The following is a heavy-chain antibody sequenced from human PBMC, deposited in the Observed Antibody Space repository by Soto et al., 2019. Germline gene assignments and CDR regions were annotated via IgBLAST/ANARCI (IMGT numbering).Heavy chain of an antibody. CDR2: INSDGRST. V-gene: IGHV3-74*01. J-gene: IGHJ3*02. Sequence: GGSLRLSCAASGFTFSIYWMHWVRQAPGKGLVWVSHINSDGRSTNYADSVKGRFTISRDNAKNTVHLQMNSLRAEDTAVYYCARGGSSALGAFDIWGQGTMVTVSS. CDR1: GFTFSIYW. CDR3: ARGGSSALGAFDI. D-gene: IGHD6-6*01.